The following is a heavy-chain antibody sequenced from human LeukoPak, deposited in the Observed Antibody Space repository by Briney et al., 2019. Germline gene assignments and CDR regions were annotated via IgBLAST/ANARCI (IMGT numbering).Heavy chain of an antibody. CDR3: ARHTTVTQLFDY. CDR1: GYSISSGYY. J-gene: IGHJ4*02. V-gene: IGHV4-38-2*02. Sequence: PSETLSLTCTVSGYSISSGYYWGWIRQPPGKGLEWIGSIYYSGSTYYNPSLKSRVTISVDTSKNQFSLKLSSVTAADTAVYYCARHTTVTQLFDYWGQGTLVTVSS. CDR2: IYYSGST. D-gene: IGHD4-17*01.